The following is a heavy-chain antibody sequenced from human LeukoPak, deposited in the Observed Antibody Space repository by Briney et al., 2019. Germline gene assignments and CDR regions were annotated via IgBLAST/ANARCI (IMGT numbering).Heavy chain of an antibody. CDR3: ARDSRGDYVGLLDY. D-gene: IGHD4-17*01. J-gene: IGHJ4*02. CDR1: GGSISSGDYY. V-gene: IGHV4-30-4*01. CDR2: IYYSGST. Sequence: PSETLSLTCTVSGGSISSGDYYWSWIRQPPGKGLEWIGYIYYSGSTYHNPSLKSRVTISVDTSKNQFSLKLSSVTAADTAVYYCARDSRGDYVGLLDYWGQGTLVTVSS.